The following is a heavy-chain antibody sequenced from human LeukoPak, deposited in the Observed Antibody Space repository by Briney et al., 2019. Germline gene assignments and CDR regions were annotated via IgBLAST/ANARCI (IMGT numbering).Heavy chain of an antibody. D-gene: IGHD2-2*02. CDR2: IYYSGST. Sequence: SETLSLTCTVSGGSISSSSYYWGWIRQPPGKGLEWIGSIYYSGSTYYNPSLKSRVTISVDTSKNQFSLKLSSVTAADTAVYYCARGRHCSSTSCYITAHNWFDPWGQGTLVTVSS. CDR1: GGSISSSSYY. CDR3: ARGRHCSSTSCYITAHNWFDP. J-gene: IGHJ5*02. V-gene: IGHV4-39*01.